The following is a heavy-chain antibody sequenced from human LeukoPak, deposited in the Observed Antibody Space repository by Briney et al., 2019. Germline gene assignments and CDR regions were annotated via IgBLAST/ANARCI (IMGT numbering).Heavy chain of an antibody. CDR2: ICPDDSDT. CDR1: GYIFTTFW. J-gene: IGHJ6*02. V-gene: IGHV5-51*01. D-gene: IGHD3/OR15-3a*01. Sequence: GESLKISCKGSGYIFTTFWIGWVRQMPGKGLEWMGIICPDDSDTRYSPSFQGQVTISADKSISTAYLQWSSLKASDTAMYYCARSGLSHYDMDVWGQGTTVTVSS. CDR3: ARSGLSHYDMDV.